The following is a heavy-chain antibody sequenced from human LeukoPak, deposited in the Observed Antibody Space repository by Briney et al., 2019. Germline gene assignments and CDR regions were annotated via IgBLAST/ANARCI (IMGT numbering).Heavy chain of an antibody. CDR3: ARGPRIRYFGVLYAFDI. J-gene: IGHJ3*02. Sequence: SSETLSLTRAVYGGSFSGYYWSWIRQPPGKGLEWIGEINHSGSTNYNPSLKSRVTISVDTSKNQFSLKLSSVTAADTAVYYCARGPRIRYFGVLYAFDIWGQGTMVTVSS. V-gene: IGHV4-34*01. D-gene: IGHD3-9*01. CDR1: GGSFSGYY. CDR2: INHSGST.